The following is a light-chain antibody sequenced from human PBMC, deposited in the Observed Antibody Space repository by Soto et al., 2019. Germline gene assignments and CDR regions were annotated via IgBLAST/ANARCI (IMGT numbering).Light chain of an antibody. CDR3: SSYTSSSLYV. Sequence: QSALTQPASVSGSPGQSITISCTGTSSDVGGYKYGSWYQQHPGKAPKLMIYDVSNGPTGVSNRFSGSKSGNKASLTISGLQAEDEADYYCSSYTSSSLYVFGTGTKLTVL. J-gene: IGLJ1*01. CDR2: DVS. V-gene: IGLV2-14*01. CDR1: SSDVGGYKY.